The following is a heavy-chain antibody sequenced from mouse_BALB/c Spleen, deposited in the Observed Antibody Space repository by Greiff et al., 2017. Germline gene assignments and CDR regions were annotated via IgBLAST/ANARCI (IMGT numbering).Heavy chain of an antibody. D-gene: IGHD1-1*01. CDR1: GYTFTDYE. CDR2: IDPETGGT. J-gene: IGHJ2*01. V-gene: IGHV1-15*01. Sequence: VKLQESGAELVRPGASVTLSCKASGYTFTDYEMHWVKQTPVHGLEWIGAIDPETGGTAYNQKFKGKATLTADKSSSTAYMELRSLTSEDSAVYYCTSPTVSRDYWGQGTTLTVSS. CDR3: TSPTVSRDY.